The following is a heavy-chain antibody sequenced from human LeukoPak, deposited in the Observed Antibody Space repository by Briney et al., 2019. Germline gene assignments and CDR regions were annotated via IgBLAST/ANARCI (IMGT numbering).Heavy chain of an antibody. Sequence: GGSLRLSCAASGFTFSSYAMTWVRQAPGKGLAWVSSISKSDGSTYYADSVKGRFTISRDNSKNTVYLHMDSLRVEDTAIYYCARGALIPDFRGQGTLITVSS. CDR1: GFTFSSYA. V-gene: IGHV3-23*01. D-gene: IGHD2-21*01. J-gene: IGHJ4*02. CDR2: ISKSDGST. CDR3: ARGALIPDF.